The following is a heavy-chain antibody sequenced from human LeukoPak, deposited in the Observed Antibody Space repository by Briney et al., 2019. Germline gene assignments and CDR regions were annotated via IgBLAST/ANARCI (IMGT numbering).Heavy chain of an antibody. D-gene: IGHD3-10*01. V-gene: IGHV3-74*01. Sequence: HPGGSLRLSCAASGFTFSRNWMYWVRQAPGKGLVWVSRINIDGSSTSYADSVKGRFTISRDNAKNTLYLQMNSLRAEDTAVYYCASGSGSYFPGYWGQGTLVTVSS. J-gene: IGHJ4*02. CDR2: INIDGSST. CDR1: GFTFSRNW. CDR3: ASGSGSYFPGY.